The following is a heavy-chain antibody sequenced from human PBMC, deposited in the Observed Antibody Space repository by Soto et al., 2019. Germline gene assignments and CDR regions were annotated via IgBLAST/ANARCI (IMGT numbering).Heavy chain of an antibody. J-gene: IGHJ6*02. CDR3: ARVLILGSSPALYYYGMDV. Sequence: EVQLVESGGGLGKPGGSLRLSCAASGFTFSSYSMNWVRQAPGKGLEWVSSISSSSSYIYYADSVKGRFTISRDNAKNSLYLQMNSLRAEDTAVYYCARVLILGSSPALYYYGMDVWGQGTTVTVSS. CDR1: GFTFSSYS. D-gene: IGHD6-6*01. V-gene: IGHV3-21*01. CDR2: ISSSSSYI.